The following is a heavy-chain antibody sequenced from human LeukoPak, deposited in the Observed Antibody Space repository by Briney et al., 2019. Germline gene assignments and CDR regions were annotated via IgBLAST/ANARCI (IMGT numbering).Heavy chain of an antibody. CDR1: GFTFSTHS. CDR2: SRSYSGVI. Sequence: KPGGSLRLSCRTSGFTFSTHSMNWVRQAPGKGLEWVASSRSYSGVIYYADSVKGRFTISRDNAKNTLYLQMNSLRADDTAIYYCARAKDMDWGQGTLVTVSS. V-gene: IGHV3-21*01. CDR3: ARAKDMD. J-gene: IGHJ4*02.